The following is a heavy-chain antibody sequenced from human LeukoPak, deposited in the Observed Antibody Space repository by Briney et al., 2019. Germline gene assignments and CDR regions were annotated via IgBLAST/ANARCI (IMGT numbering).Heavy chain of an antibody. V-gene: IGHV3-21*01. J-gene: IGHJ4*02. CDR2: ISSSSSYI. CDR1: GFTFSSYS. D-gene: IGHD3-9*01. CDR3: ARYGHDWHYFDY. Sequence: PGGSLRLSCAASGFTFSSYSMNWVRQAPGKGLEWVSSISSSSSYIYYADSVKGRFTISRDNAKNSLYLQMNSLRADDTAIYYCARYGHDWHYFDYWGQGTLVTVSS.